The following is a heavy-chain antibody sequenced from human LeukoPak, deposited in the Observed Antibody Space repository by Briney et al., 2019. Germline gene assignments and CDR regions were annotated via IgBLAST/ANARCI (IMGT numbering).Heavy chain of an antibody. V-gene: IGHV4-34*01. D-gene: IGHD2-2*01. J-gene: IGHJ4*02. CDR3: VRGPPGYCSSTSCQQQRWYFDY. CDR2: INHSGST. Sequence: SETLSLTCAVYGGSFSGYYWSWIRQPPGKGLEWIGEINHSGSTNYNPSLKSRVTISVDTSKNQFSLKLSSVTAADTAVYYCVRGPPGYCSSTSCQQQRWYFDYWGQGTLVTVSS. CDR1: GGSFSGYY.